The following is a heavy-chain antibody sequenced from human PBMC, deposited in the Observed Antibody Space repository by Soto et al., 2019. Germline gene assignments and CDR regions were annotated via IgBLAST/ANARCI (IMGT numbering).Heavy chain of an antibody. Sequence: PGGSLRLSCAASGFTFSSYAMSWVRQAPGKGLEWVSAISGSGGSTYYADSVKGRFTISRDNSKNTLYLQMNSLRAEDTAVYYCAKGVRRDYYYYMDVWGKGTTVTGSS. CDR2: ISGSGGST. CDR1: GFTFSSYA. CDR3: AKGVRRDYYYYMDV. J-gene: IGHJ6*03. V-gene: IGHV3-23*01.